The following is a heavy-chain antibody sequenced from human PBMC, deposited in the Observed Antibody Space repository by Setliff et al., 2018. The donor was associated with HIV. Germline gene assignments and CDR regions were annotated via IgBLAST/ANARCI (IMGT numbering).Heavy chain of an antibody. V-gene: IGHV1-46*01. Sequence: GASVKVSCKASGYTFTSFYIHWVRQAPGQGLEWMGIIHPSGATTNYAQKFQGRVTITADESTTTAYMELSSLRSEDTALYYCAGSILTGYIFFPGLPDYWGQGTLVTVSS. CDR2: IHPSGATT. D-gene: IGHD3-9*01. CDR3: AGSILTGYIFFPGLPDY. CDR1: GYTFTSFY. J-gene: IGHJ4*02.